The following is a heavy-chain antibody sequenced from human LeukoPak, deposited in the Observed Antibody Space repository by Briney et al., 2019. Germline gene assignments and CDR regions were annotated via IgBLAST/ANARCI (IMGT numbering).Heavy chain of an antibody. J-gene: IGHJ4*02. D-gene: IGHD6-19*01. CDR3: ARGVAVAGDYFDY. CDR2: ISSSSSYI. CDR1: GFTFSSYS. Sequence: GGSLRLSCAASGFTFSSYSMNWVRQAPGKGLEWVSSISSSSSYIYYADSVKGRFTISRDNAKNSLYLQMNSLRAEDTAVYYCARGVAVAGDYFDYWGQGTLVTVSS. V-gene: IGHV3-21*01.